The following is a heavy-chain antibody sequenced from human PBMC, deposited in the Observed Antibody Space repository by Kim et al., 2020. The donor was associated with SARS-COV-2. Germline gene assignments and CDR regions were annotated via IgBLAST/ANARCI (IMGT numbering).Heavy chain of an antibody. CDR1: GGSISSGGYY. D-gene: IGHD5-12*01. CDR2: IYYSGST. Sequence: SETLSLTCTVSGGSISSGGYYWSWIRQHPGKGLEWIGYIYYSGSTYYNPSLKSRVTISVDTSKNQFSLKLSSVTAADTAVYYCARDRGLRFSTVFDYWGQGTLVTVSS. V-gene: IGHV4-31*03. J-gene: IGHJ4*02. CDR3: ARDRGLRFSTVFDY.